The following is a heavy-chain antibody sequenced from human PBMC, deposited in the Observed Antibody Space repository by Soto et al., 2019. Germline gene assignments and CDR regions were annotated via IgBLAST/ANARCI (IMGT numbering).Heavy chain of an antibody. CDR3: ARQPPATAAFDI. D-gene: IGHD5-12*01. J-gene: IGHJ3*02. CDR2: SYYSGST. V-gene: IGHV4-59*08. CDR1: GVSISNFY. Sequence: PSDTLSLTCTVSGVSISNFYWSWIRQPPGKGLEWIGYSYYSGSTNYNPSLKSRVTMSVDTSKNQLSLNLTSVTAADTAVYYCARQPPATAAFDIWGQGTMVTVSS.